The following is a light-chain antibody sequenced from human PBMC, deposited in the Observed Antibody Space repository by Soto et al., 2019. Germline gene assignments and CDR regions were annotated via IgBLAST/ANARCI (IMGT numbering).Light chain of an antibody. J-gene: IGKJ1*01. V-gene: IGKV3D-15*01. CDR1: QSVSSN. Sequence: EIVMTQSPATLSVSPGERATLSCRASQSVSSNLAWYQQKPGQAPRLLIYGASTRATGIPARFSGSGSGTDFTLTISRVEPEDFAVYYCQQYGSSGTFGQGTKVDIK. CDR3: QQYGSSGT. CDR2: GAS.